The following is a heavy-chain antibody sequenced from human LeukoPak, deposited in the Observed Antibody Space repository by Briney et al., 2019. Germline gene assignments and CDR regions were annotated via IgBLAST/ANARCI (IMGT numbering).Heavy chain of an antibody. CDR1: GGTFSSYA. CDR2: IIPILGIA. J-gene: IGHJ6*03. D-gene: IGHD6-13*01. Sequence: SVKVSCKASGGTFSSYAISWVRQAPGQGLEWMGRIIPILGIANYAQKFQGRVTITADKSTSTAYMELSSLRSEDTAVYYCARGEAADYYYYYMDVWGKGTTVTVSS. CDR3: ARGEAADYYYYYMDV. V-gene: IGHV1-69*04.